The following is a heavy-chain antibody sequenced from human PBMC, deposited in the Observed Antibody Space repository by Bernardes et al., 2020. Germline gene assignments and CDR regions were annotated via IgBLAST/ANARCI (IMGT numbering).Heavy chain of an antibody. CDR3: ARSMHGDPNCFDY. Sequence: GGSLRLSCGASGLTISDNYMSWIRQAPGKGLEWVSYLSRSGYTIYYTDSVKGRFTISRDNAKNSLYLQMNSLTAEDTAVYYCARSMHGDPNCFDYWGQGTLVTVSS. V-gene: IGHV3-11*01. CDR1: GLTISDNY. CDR2: LSRSGYTI. D-gene: IGHD4-17*01. J-gene: IGHJ4*02.